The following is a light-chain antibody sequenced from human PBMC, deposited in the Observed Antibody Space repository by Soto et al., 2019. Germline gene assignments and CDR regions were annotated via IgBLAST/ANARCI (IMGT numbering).Light chain of an antibody. J-gene: IGLJ1*01. Sequence: QSALTQPASVSGSPGQSITISCTGTSSDVGNYNVVSWYQQHPGKAPKLMIYEGSKRPSGVSNRFSGSKSVNTASLTISGLQADDDADYYCCSYAGSSTFYVFGSGTKVTVL. CDR1: SSDVGNYNV. V-gene: IGLV2-23*01. CDR3: CSYAGSSTFYV. CDR2: EGS.